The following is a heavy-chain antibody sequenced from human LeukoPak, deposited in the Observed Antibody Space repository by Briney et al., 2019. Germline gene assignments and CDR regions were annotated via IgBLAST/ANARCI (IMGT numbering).Heavy chain of an antibody. CDR1: GDSISSYY. CDR3: ARQGFWRGYFVFDY. CDR2: IYYSGST. D-gene: IGHD3-3*01. Sequence: PSETLSLTCAVSGDSISSYYWSWIRQPPGKGLEWIGFIYYSGSTNYNPSLQSQVTISVDTSKNQFSLKLSSVTAADTAVYYCARQGFWRGYFVFDYWGQGTLVTVSS. V-gene: IGHV4-59*08. J-gene: IGHJ4*02.